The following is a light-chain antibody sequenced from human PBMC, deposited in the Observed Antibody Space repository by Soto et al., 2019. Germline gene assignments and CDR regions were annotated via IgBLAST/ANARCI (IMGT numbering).Light chain of an antibody. Sequence: DIQMTQSPSSLSASVGDRVTITCRASQSISSYLNWYQQKPGKAPKLLIYAASNLQSGVPSRFTGSGSGTDFTLTISILQPEDFATYYCQQSYSTPWTFDQGTKVEIK. CDR3: QQSYSTPWT. CDR1: QSISSY. CDR2: AAS. J-gene: IGKJ1*01. V-gene: IGKV1-39*01.